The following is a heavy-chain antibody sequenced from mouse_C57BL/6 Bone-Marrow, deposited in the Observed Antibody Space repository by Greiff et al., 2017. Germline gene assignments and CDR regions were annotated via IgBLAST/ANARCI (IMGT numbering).Heavy chain of an antibody. CDR1: GYTFTSYW. Sequence: VQLQQPGAELVKPGASVKLSCKASGYTFTSYWMHWVKQRPGQGLEWIGMIHPNSGSTNYNEKFKSKATLTVDKSSSTAYMQLSSLTSEDSAVYYCARPIYDGYYFAYWGQGTLVTVSA. J-gene: IGHJ3*01. CDR2: IHPNSGST. CDR3: ARPIYDGYYFAY. D-gene: IGHD2-3*01. V-gene: IGHV1-64*01.